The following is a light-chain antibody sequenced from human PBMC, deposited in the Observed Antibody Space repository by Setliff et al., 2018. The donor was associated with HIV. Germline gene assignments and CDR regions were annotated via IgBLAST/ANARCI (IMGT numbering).Light chain of an antibody. Sequence: EIVLTQSPDTLSLSPGERATLSCRASQSVISTHLAWYQQKPGQAPRLLIYGASTRASGIPDRFSGSGSGTDFTLTISRLEPEDFAVYYCQQYDSSPATVGQGTKVDIK. CDR1: QSVISTH. CDR3: QQYDSSPAT. CDR2: GAS. V-gene: IGKV3-20*01. J-gene: IGKJ1*01.